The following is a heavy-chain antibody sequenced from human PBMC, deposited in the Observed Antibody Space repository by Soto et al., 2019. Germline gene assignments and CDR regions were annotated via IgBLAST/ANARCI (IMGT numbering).Heavy chain of an antibody. CDR3: ARDAGITGTPGDFDY. CDR2: IYIGDST. J-gene: IGHJ4*02. CDR1: GFTVSSSY. Sequence: QSGGSLRLSCAASGFTVSSSYMSCVRQAPGKGLEWVSVIYIGDSTYYADSVKGRFTMARDSSKNTVYLQMNSLRPEDTAVYYCARDAGITGTPGDFDYWGQGALVTVSS. V-gene: IGHV3-53*01. D-gene: IGHD1-20*01.